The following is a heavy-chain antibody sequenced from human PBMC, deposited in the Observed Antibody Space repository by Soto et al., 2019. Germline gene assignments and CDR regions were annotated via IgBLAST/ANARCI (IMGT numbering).Heavy chain of an antibody. CDR3: ARVEIGAAVSPYWYFDL. CDR1: GGTFSSYA. D-gene: IGHD6-13*01. V-gene: IGHV1-69*13. J-gene: IGHJ2*01. CDR2: IIPIFGTA. Sequence: SVKVSCKASGGTFSSYAISWVRQAPGQGLEWMGGIIPIFGTANYAQKFQGRVRITADESTSTAYMELSSLRSEDTAVYYCARVEIGAAVSPYWYFDLWGRGTLVTVSS.